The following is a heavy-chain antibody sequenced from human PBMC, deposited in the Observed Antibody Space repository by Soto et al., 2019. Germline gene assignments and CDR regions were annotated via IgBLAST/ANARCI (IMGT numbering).Heavy chain of an antibody. J-gene: IGHJ4*02. CDR2: IYSGGST. D-gene: IGHD6-13*01. Sequence: EVQLVESGGGLVQPGGSLRLSCAASGFTVSSSYMSWVRQAPGKGLEWVSVIYSGGSTYYADSVKGRFTISRDNSKNTPYLQMNSLRAEDTAVYYCALYSSSWYRDIGYWGQGTLVTVSS. V-gene: IGHV3-66*01. CDR3: ALYSSSWYRDIGY. CDR1: GFTVSSSY.